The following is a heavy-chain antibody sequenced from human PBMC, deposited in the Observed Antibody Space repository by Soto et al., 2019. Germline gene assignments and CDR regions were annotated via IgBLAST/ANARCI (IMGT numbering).Heavy chain of an antibody. Sequence: GGSLRLSCSVSAFAFNTYAMNWVRQSPGEGLEWVSDISGSGGNTHYADSVKGRFTISRDNSKNTLYLQMNSLRAEDTAVYYCAQGNMGTQYYGMDAWGQGTTVTVSS. J-gene: IGHJ6*02. CDR2: ISGSGGNT. CDR3: AQGNMGTQYYGMDA. D-gene: IGHD7-27*01. V-gene: IGHV3-23*01. CDR1: AFAFNTYA.